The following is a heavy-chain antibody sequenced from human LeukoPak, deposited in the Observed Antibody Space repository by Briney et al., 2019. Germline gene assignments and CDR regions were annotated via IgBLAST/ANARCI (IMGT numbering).Heavy chain of an antibody. CDR2: IYYSGST. CDR3: ARGFGYSSTWQSFDY. V-gene: IGHV4-31*03. D-gene: IGHD6-13*01. Sequence: PSGSLSLTCTVSGGSISSGGYYWSWIRQHPGKGLEWIGYIYYSGSTYHNPSLKSRVTISVDTSKNQFSLKLSSVTAADTAVYYCARGFGYSSTWQSFDYWGQGTLVTVSS. CDR1: GGSISSGGYY. J-gene: IGHJ4*02.